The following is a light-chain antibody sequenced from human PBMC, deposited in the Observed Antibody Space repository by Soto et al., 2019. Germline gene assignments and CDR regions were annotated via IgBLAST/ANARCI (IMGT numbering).Light chain of an antibody. CDR3: AAWDDSLNGYV. CDR1: SGSIANNY. CDR2: ENK. V-gene: IGLV6-57*04. Sequence: NFMLTQPHSVSESPGKTVTISCTRSSGSIANNYVQWYQQRPGSAPTTVIYENKLRPSGGPGRFSGSTDASSNSASLTISGLQTEDEADYYCAAWDDSLNGYVFGTGTKVTVL. J-gene: IGLJ1*01.